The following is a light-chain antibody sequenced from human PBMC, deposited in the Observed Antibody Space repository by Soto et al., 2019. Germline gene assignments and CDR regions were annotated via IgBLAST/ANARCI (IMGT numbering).Light chain of an antibody. V-gene: IGLV2-14*01. CDR3: SSYTSSSTYVV. CDR1: SSDVGGYNY. Sequence: QSALTQPASVSGSPGQSITISCTGTSSDVGGYNYVSWYQQHPGKAPKLMIYDVSHRPSGVSNRFSGSKSGNTASLTISGLQAGDEADYYCSSYTSSSTYVVFGGGTKVTVL. CDR2: DVS. J-gene: IGLJ2*01.